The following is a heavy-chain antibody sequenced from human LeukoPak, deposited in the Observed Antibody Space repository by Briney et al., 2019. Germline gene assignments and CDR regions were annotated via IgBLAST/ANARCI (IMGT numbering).Heavy chain of an antibody. J-gene: IGHJ4*02. Sequence: SVKVSCKASGFTFTSSAMQWVRQARGQRLEWIGWIVVGSGNTNYAQKFQERVTITRDMSTSTAYMELSSLRSEDTAVYYCAAGYMVRGVRQFDYWGQGTLVTVSS. CDR1: GFTFTSSA. CDR2: IVVGSGNT. D-gene: IGHD3-10*01. V-gene: IGHV1-58*02. CDR3: AAGYMVRGVRQFDY.